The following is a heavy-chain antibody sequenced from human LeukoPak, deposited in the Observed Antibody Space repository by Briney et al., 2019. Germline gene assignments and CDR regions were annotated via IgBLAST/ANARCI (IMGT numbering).Heavy chain of an antibody. V-gene: IGHV4-39*07. CDR2: LFYSGST. Sequence: PSETLSLTCTVSGGSISSSNYYWGWIRQPPGKGLEWIGSLFYSGSTYYNPSLRGRVTISEDTSKNQFSLKLSSVTAADTAVYFCTFNLGSGSYAFDIWGQGTMVTVSS. J-gene: IGHJ3*02. CDR1: GGSISSSNYY. CDR3: TFNLGSGSYAFDI. D-gene: IGHD3-10*01.